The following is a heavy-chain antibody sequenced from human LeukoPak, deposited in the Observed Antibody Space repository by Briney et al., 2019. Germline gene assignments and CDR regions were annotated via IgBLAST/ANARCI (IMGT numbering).Heavy chain of an antibody. CDR2: IWPADSDT. J-gene: IGHJ6*03. CDR3: ARQCCGSYYPMDV. CDR1: GYSFTSYW. D-gene: IGHD2-15*01. V-gene: IGHV5-51*01. Sequence: GGSLKISCKGSGYSFTSYWIGWVRQMPGKGLEWMGIIWPADSDTRYSPSFQGQVTISADKSISTAYLQWSSLKASDTAIYYCARQCCGSYYPMDVWGKGTTVTVSS.